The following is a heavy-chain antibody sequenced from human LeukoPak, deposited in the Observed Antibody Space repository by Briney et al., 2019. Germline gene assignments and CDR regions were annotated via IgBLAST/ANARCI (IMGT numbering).Heavy chain of an antibody. CDR1: GGTFSSYA. CDR2: IIPILGIA. CDR3: ARGGRDYGDYTRDY. Sequence: ASVKVSCKASGGTFSSYAISWVRPAPGQGLEWMGRIIPILGIANYAQKFQGRVTITADKSTSTAYMELSSLRSEDTAVYYCARGGRDYGDYTRDYWGQGTLVTVSS. J-gene: IGHJ4*02. V-gene: IGHV1-69*04. D-gene: IGHD4-17*01.